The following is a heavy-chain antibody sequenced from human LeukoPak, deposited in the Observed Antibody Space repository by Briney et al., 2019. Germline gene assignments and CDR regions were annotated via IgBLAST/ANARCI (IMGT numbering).Heavy chain of an antibody. Sequence: PGGSLRLSCAASGFTFSSYWMNWVRQAPGKGLEWVSDISSSGSTIYYADSVKGRFTISRDNAKNSLYLQMNSLRAEDTAVYYCAREYCSSTSCYGRGFAYWGQGTLVTVSS. CDR1: GFTFSSYW. CDR2: ISSSGSTI. J-gene: IGHJ4*02. CDR3: AREYCSSTSCYGRGFAY. D-gene: IGHD2-2*01. V-gene: IGHV3-48*04.